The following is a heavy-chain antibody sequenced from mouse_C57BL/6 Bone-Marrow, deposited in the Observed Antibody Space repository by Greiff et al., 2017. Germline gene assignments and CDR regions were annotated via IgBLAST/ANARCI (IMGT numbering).Heavy chain of an antibody. CDR1: GFTFSDYG. V-gene: IGHV5-15*01. J-gene: IGHJ2*01. CDR3: ARHYYGLDY. CDR2: ISNLAYSI. Sequence: EVKLVESGGGLVQPGGSLKLSCAASGFTFSDYGMAWVRQAPRQGPEWVAFISNLAYSIYYADTVTGRFTISRENAKNTLYLEMSSLRSEDTAMYYCARHYYGLDYWGQGTTLTVSS. D-gene: IGHD1-1*01.